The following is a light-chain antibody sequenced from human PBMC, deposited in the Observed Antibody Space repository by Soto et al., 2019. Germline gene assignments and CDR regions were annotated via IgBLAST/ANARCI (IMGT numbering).Light chain of an antibody. J-gene: IGLJ1*01. CDR3: AAWDGSLSGYV. V-gene: IGLV1-44*01. CDR2: SNN. Sequence: QSVLAQPPSTSGTPGQRVTISCSGSSSNIGSNTVNWYQHLPGTAPKLLIHSNNQRPSGAPDRFSGSKSGTSASLAVSGTQSDDEADYYCAAWDGSLSGYVFGTGTKVTVL. CDR1: SSNIGSNT.